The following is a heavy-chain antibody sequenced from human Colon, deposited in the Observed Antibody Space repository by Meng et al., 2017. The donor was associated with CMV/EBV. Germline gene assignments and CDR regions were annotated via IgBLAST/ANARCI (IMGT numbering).Heavy chain of an antibody. V-gene: IGHV3-48*01. CDR3: AKDRPFDEYCSDN. CDR2: ISGSSTTI. CDR1: GFTFSSYS. Sequence: GESLKISCAASGFTFSSYSMNWVRQTPGKGLEWVSYISGSSTTIYYSDSVKGRFTISRANSKNTLYLQMNSLRAEDTALYYCAKDRPFDEYCSDNWGQGTLVTVSS. J-gene: IGHJ4*02. D-gene: IGHD2/OR15-2a*01.